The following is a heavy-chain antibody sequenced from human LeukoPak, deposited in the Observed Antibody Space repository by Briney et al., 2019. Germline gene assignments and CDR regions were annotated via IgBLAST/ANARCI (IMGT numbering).Heavy chain of an antibody. J-gene: IGHJ4*02. CDR2: IKSKTDGGTT. CDR3: TTVLLWFGELDPYFDY. CDR1: GFTFSSAW. Sequence: GGSLRLSCAASGFTFSSAWMSWVRQAPGKGLEWVGRIKSKTDGGTTDYAAPVKGRFTISRDDSKNTLYLQMNSLKTEDTAVYYCTTVLLWFGELDPYFDYWGQGTLVTVSS. V-gene: IGHV3-15*01. D-gene: IGHD3-10*01.